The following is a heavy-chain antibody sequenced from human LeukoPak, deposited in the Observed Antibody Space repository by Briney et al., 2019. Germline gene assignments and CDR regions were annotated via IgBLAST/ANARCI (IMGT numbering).Heavy chain of an antibody. CDR2: IYYSGST. CDR3: ARTPSAGQYYYYYYYMDV. CDR1: GGSISSYY. V-gene: IGHV4-59*01. D-gene: IGHD6-13*01. J-gene: IGHJ6*03. Sequence: SSETLSLTCTASGGSISSYYWSWIRQPPGKGLEWIGYIYYSGSTNYNPSLKSRVTISVDTSKNQFSLKLSSVTAADTAVYYYARTPSAGQYYYYYYYMDVWGKGTTVTVSS.